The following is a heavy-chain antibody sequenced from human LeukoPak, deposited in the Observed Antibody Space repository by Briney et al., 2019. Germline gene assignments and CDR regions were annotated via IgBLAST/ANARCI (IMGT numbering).Heavy chain of an antibody. CDR3: AKWGTMVRGVSNWFDP. CDR2: ISGSGGST. J-gene: IGHJ5*02. D-gene: IGHD3-10*01. V-gene: IGHV3-23*01. CDR1: GFTFSSYA. Sequence: GGSLRLSCAASGFTFSSYAMSWVRQAPGKGLEWVSAISGSGGSTYYADSVKGRFTISRDNSKNTLYLQMNSLRAEDTAVYCCAKWGTMVRGVSNWFDPWGQGTLVTVSS.